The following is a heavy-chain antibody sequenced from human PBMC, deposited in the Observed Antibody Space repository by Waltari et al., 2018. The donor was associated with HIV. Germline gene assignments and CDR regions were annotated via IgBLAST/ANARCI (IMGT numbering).Heavy chain of an antibody. V-gene: IGHV3-23*01. CDR3: ATCNIGSGWYLKSPIRI. D-gene: IGHD6-19*01. CDR2: ITSSGGRT. J-gene: IGHJ4*02. CDR1: GRNSATSG. Sequence: VQMLESGGDLVQPGGSLRLSCAVSGRNSATSGLGWVRKAPGKGLEWISAITSSGGRTYYAESVKGRFIISRDNSKKTVTLQLKNLRLGDTAMYYCATCNIGSGWYLKSPIRIWGQGTLVTVS.